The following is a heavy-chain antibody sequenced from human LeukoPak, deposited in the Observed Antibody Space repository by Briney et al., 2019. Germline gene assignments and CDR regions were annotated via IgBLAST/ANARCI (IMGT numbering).Heavy chain of an antibody. CDR2: ISGSGGST. V-gene: IGHV3-23*01. J-gene: IGHJ5*02. D-gene: IGHD6-13*01. CDR3: AKDYSSSWYAGDNWFDP. CDR1: GFTFRSYA. Sequence: GGSLRLSCAASGFTFRSYAMSWVRQAPGKGLEWVSAISGSGGSTYYADSVKGRFTISRDNSKNTLYLQMNSLRAEDTAVYYCAKDYSSSWYAGDNWFDPWGQGTLVTVSS.